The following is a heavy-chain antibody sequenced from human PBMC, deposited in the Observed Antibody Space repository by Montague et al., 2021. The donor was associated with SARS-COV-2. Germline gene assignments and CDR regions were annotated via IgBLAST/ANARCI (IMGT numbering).Heavy chain of an antibody. CDR2: ISHSGST. D-gene: IGHD3/OR15-3a*01. J-gene: IGHJ6*02. CDR1: GGSLSGYY. CDR3: ARDGSLRFEILICPHHYYCGMDV. V-gene: IGHV4-34*01. Sequence: SETLSLTCAVYGGSLSGYYWSWIRQPPGEGLEWIAEISHSGSTSYNPSLKCRVTISVDTSKNQFSLKLSSATAADTAVYYCARDGSLRFEILICPHHYYCGMDVWGQGTTVTVSS.